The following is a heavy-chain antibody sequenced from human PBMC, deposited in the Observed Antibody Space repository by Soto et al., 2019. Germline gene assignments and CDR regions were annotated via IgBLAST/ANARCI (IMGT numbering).Heavy chain of an antibody. CDR2: IGGSGDNT. V-gene: IGHV3-23*01. CDR1: GFTFSSYA. CDR3: AKNWGVDYGDYFDL. J-gene: IGHJ4*02. D-gene: IGHD4-17*01. Sequence: EMQLLESGGGLVQPGGSLRLSCAASGFTFSSYAMTWVRQAPGKGLEWVSAIGGSGDNTYYADSMKGRFTISRDNSKNTLYLQMNSPRAEDTATYYCAKNWGVDYGDYFDLWGQGTLVTVSS.